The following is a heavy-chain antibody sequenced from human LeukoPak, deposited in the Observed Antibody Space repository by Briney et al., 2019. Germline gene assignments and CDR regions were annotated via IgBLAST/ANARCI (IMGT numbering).Heavy chain of an antibody. CDR2: ISYDGSNK. D-gene: IGHD1-7*01. J-gene: IGHJ6*02. Sequence: GGSLRLSCAASGFTFSSYGMLWVRQAPGKGLEWVAVISYDGSNKYYADSVKGRFTISRDNSKNTLYLQMNSLRAEDTAVYYCAKDQGFPGTTSYYYGMDVWGQGTTVTVSS. CDR1: GFTFSSYG. CDR3: AKDQGFPGTTSYYYGMDV. V-gene: IGHV3-30*18.